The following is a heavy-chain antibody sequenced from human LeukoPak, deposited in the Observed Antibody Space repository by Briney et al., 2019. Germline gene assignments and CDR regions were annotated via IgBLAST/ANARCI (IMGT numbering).Heavy chain of an antibody. CDR2: IYYDVDS. CDR1: GGYVITNSHY. CDR3: ASLPSIVKVCMDV. V-gene: IGHV4-39*01. D-gene: IGHD2-15*01. Sequence: SETLPLLCKVSGGYVITNSHYWGWIRPTLGNGLEWIASIYYDVDSYYTLSLKSRVTISVDTSKNQFSLNLRSVTAADTAVYYCASLPSIVKVCMDVWGKGTTVTVSS. J-gene: IGHJ6*03.